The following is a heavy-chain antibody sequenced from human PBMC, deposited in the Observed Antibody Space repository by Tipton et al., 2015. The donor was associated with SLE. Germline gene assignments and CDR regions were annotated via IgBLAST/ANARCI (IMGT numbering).Heavy chain of an antibody. CDR2: IYTSGST. V-gene: IGHV4-61*09. CDR3: ARGYGYQLLWHRVDY. Sequence: TLSLTCTVSGGSISSGSYYWSWIRQPAGKGVEGIGHIYTSGSTNYNPPLKSRVTISVDTSKNQFSLKLSSVTAADTAVYYCARGYGYQLLWHRVDYWGQGTLVTVSS. D-gene: IGHD2-2*01. CDR1: GGSISSGSYY. J-gene: IGHJ4*02.